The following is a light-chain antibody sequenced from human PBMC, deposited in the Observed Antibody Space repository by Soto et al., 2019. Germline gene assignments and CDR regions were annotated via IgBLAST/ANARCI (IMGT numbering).Light chain of an antibody. J-gene: IGKJ2*01. Sequence: EIVMTQSPATLSVSPREVPTLSGRASPSSSSTLAWYQQKPGQAPRLLIHGAPTTTPAIPVSISGSGSGTGFTLTLSSLLSEDFAVYYYQHYNNWPPYAFGQGTKVEIK. CDR3: QHYNNWPPYA. CDR2: GAP. CDR1: PSSSST. V-gene: IGKV3-15*01.